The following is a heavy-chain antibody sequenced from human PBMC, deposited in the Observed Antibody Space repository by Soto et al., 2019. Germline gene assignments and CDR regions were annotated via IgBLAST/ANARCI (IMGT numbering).Heavy chain of an antibody. Sequence: EVQLLESGGDFVQPGGSLRLSCAASGFPFSNYGMTWVRQAPGKGLEWVSTINNGGVTYYADSVKGRFSISRDNSDNTVFLQMSSLTDEDTAVYSCARDGPEGRVGAYWGQGTLVTVPS. CDR3: ARDGPEGRVGAY. CDR1: GFPFSNYG. V-gene: IGHV3-23*01. J-gene: IGHJ4*02. CDR2: INNGGVT. D-gene: IGHD2-15*01.